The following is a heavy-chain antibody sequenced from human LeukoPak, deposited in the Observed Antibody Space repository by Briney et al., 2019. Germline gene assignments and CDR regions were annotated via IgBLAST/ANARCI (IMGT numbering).Heavy chain of an antibody. J-gene: IGHJ6*02. Sequence: GGSLRLSCAASGFTFSSYSMNWVCQAPGKGREWVSYISSSSSYIYYADSVKGRFTISRDNAKNSLYLQMNSLRAEDTAVYYCVGYSSSWYVVDYYYGMDVWGQGTTVTVSS. CDR2: ISSSSSYI. D-gene: IGHD6-13*01. CDR1: GFTFSSYS. CDR3: VGYSSSWYVVDYYYGMDV. V-gene: IGHV3-21*01.